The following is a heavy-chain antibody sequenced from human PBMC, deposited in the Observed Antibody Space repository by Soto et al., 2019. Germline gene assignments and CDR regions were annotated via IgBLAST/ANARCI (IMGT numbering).Heavy chain of an antibody. D-gene: IGHD2-15*01. Sequence: EVQLVESGGGLVQPGGPLRLSCEGSRFTFSDHYMNWVRQAPGKGLECVGRIRNKANSYTTEDAESVKGRFTISRDDSKNSLYLQMNSPKSEDTAVYYCARYLYRDGYSRASDVWGQGTMVTVSS. CDR2: IRNKANSYTT. J-gene: IGHJ3*01. CDR1: RFTFSDHY. V-gene: IGHV3-72*01. CDR3: ARYLYRDGYSRASDV.